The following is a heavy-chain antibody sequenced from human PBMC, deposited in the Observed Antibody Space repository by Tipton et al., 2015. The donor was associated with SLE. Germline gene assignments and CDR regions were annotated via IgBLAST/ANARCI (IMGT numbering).Heavy chain of an antibody. CDR1: GFTFSSCS. V-gene: IGHV3-NL1*01. D-gene: IGHD6-19*01. CDR3: ARDPDSSGQCYFDY. CDR2: ISGSGTTT. Sequence: SLRLSCAASGFTFSSCSMNWVRQAPGKGLEWVSGISGSGTTTHYADSVKGRFTISRDNSTNTLYLQMNSLRAEDTAVYYCARDPDSSGQCYFDYWGQGTLVTVSS. J-gene: IGHJ4*02.